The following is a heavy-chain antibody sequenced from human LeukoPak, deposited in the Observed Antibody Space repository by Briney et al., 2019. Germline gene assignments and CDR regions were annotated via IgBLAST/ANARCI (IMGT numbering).Heavy chain of an antibody. CDR2: SFDSGST. Sequence: PSETLSLTCTVSDGSISNYDWSWIRQSPGKGLEWIGYSFDSGSTNYNPSLQSRVTISVDTSKNQLSLELTSVTAADTAVYYCARSYYGSSGYLKGIVYFDYWGQGTLVTVSS. D-gene: IGHD3-22*01. CDR1: DGSISNYD. J-gene: IGHJ4*02. CDR3: ARSYYGSSGYLKGIVYFDY. V-gene: IGHV4-59*01.